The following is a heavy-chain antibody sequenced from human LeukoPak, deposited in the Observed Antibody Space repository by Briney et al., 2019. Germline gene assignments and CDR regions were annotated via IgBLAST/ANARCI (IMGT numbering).Heavy chain of an antibody. CDR2: IYYSGST. J-gene: IGHJ5*02. CDR1: GGSISSYY. D-gene: IGHD2-15*01. CDR3: ARGSTRDKFDP. V-gene: IGHV4-59*08. Sequence: SETLSFTCTVSGGSISSYYWSWIRQPPGKGLEWIGYIYYSGSTNYNPSLKSRVTISVDTSKNQFSLKLSSVTAADTAVYYCARGSTRDKFDPWGQGTLVTVSS.